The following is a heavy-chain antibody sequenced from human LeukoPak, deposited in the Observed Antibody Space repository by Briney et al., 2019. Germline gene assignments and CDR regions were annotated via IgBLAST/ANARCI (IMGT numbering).Heavy chain of an antibody. CDR1: GGSISSYY. CDR2: IYYSGST. J-gene: IGHJ6*02. CDR3: ARVQSLGYCSGGSCYPDKSSYYYYGMDV. Sequence: SETLPLTCTVSGGSISSYYWSWIRQPPGKGLEWIGYIYYSGSTNYNPSLKSRVTISVDTSKNQFSLKLNSVTAADTAVYYCARVQSLGYCSGGSCYPDKSSYYYYGMDVWGQGTTVTASS. V-gene: IGHV4-59*01. D-gene: IGHD2-15*01.